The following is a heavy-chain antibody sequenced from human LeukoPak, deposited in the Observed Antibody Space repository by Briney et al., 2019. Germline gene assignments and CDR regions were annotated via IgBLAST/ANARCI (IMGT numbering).Heavy chain of an antibody. CDR1: GFTFSSYW. CDR3: ARGGLVVPDAIQHY. D-gene: IGHD2-2*02. CDR2: IKQDGSDK. J-gene: IGHJ4*02. Sequence: GGSLRLSCAASGFTFSSYWMSWVRQAPGKGLEWVANIKQDGSDKYYVDSVKGRFTISRDNAKNSLFLQMYSLRGDDTAVYYCARGGLVVPDAIQHYWGQGTLVTVSS. V-gene: IGHV3-7*01.